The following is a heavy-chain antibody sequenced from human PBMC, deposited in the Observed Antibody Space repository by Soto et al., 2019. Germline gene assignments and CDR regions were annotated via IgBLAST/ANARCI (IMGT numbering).Heavy chain of an antibody. V-gene: IGHV1-69*08. CDR1: VATFSSDS. CDR2: IIPISDRT. CDR3: ARGVELVETISSFDY. Sequence: SVRDSGKASVATFSSDSISWVRQAPGQGLVWMGWIIPISDRTNYAQKFQGRVTMTADKSMSTAYMELSSLRSDDTAVYYCARGVELVETISSFDYWGQGTLVTVSS. J-gene: IGHJ4*02. D-gene: IGHD2-15*01.